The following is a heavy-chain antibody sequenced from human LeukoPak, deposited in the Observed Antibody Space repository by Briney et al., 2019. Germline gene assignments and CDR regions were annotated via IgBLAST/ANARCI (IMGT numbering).Heavy chain of an antibody. D-gene: IGHD3-16*01. CDR3: AKLLRTSNWFDP. V-gene: IGHV3-66*02. CDR1: GFTVSSSY. CDR2: IYSGGST. Sequence: GGSLTLSCAASGFTVSSSYMSWVRQAPGKGLLWLSGIYSGGSTYYADSVKGRFTISRDNSKNTLYLQMNSLRVEDTAVYYCAKLLRTSNWFDPWGQGTLVTVSS. J-gene: IGHJ5*02.